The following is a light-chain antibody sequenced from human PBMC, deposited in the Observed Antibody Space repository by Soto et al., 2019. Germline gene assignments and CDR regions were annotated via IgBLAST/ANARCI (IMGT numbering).Light chain of an antibody. J-gene: IGKJ1*01. CDR3: QQYGSSPWT. Sequence: EIVSTQSPGTLSLSPGERATLSCRDSQSVSSSYLAWYQQKPGQAPRPLIYGASSRATGIPDRFSGSGSGTDFTLTISRLEPEDFAVYYCQQYGSSPWTFGQGTKVEIK. V-gene: IGKV3-20*01. CDR2: GAS. CDR1: QSVSSSY.